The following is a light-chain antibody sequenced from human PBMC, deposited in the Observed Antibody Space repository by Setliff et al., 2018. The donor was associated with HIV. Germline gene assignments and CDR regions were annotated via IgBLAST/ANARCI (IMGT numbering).Light chain of an antibody. CDR1: ISDIGGYNY. CDR3: CSYAGDRVFWL. V-gene: IGLV2-14*01. CDR2: EVS. J-gene: IGLJ2*01. Sequence: QSALTQPASVSGSPGQSITISCTGTISDIGGYNYVSWYQHPPGKAPKLMIYEVSNRPSGASNRFSGSKSGNTAHLTIFGLQPEDEADYYCCSYAGDRVFWLFAGGTK.